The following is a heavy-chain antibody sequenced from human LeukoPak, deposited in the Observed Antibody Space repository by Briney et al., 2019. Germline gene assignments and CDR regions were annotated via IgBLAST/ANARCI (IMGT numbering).Heavy chain of an antibody. Sequence: GGSLRLPCAAPGFTFSGYWMNWARQAPGKGLEWVASINHNGNVNYYVDSVKGRFTISRDNAKNSLYLQMSNLRADDTAVYFCARGGGLDVWGQGATVTVSS. J-gene: IGHJ6*02. CDR2: INHNGNVN. CDR1: GFTFSGYW. D-gene: IGHD3-16*01. CDR3: ARGGGLDV. V-gene: IGHV3-7*03.